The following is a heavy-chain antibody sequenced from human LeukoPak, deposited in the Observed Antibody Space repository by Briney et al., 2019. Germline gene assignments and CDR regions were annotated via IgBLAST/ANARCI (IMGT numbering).Heavy chain of an antibody. CDR1: GFSFNTYG. D-gene: IGHD6-19*01. J-gene: IGHJ5*02. Sequence: PGGSLRLSCVASGFSFNTYGMHWVRQAPGKGPEWVAFIRNDGSKKFYADSVKGRFTISRDNAEKSLYLQMNSLRAEDTALYYCARDIVAVAGNWFDPWGQGTLVTVSS. CDR2: IRNDGSKK. V-gene: IGHV3-30*02. CDR3: ARDIVAVAGNWFDP.